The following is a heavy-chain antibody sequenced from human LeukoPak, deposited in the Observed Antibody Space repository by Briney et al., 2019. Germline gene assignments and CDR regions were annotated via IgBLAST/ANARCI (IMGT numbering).Heavy chain of an antibody. CDR2: ISAYNGNT. V-gene: IGHV1-18*01. CDR1: GYTFTSYD. J-gene: IGHJ6*02. D-gene: IGHD3-10*01. Sequence: GASVTVSCKASGYTFTSYDINWVRQAPGQGLEWMGWISAYNGNTNYAQKLQGRVTMTTDTSTSTAYMELRSLRSDDTAVYYCARDIKYWGVTYYYYGMDVWGQGTTVTVSS. CDR3: ARDIKYWGVTYYYYGMDV.